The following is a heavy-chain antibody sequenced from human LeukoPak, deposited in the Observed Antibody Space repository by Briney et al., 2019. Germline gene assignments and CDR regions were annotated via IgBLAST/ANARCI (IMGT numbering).Heavy chain of an antibody. D-gene: IGHD3-22*01. J-gene: IGHJ4*02. CDR1: GFTFSSYA. CDR2: ISGSGDTT. V-gene: IGHV3-23*01. CDR3: AKAMIVVVITASDY. Sequence: GGSLRLSCVASGFTFSSYAMSWVRQAPGKGLEWVSAISGSGDTTYYADSVKGRFTISRDNSENTLYLQMNSLRAEDTAAYYCAKAMIVVVITASDYWGQGTLVTVSS.